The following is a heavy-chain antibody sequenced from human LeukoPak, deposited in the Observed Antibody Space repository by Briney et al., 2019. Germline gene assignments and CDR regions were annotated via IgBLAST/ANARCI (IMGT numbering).Heavy chain of an antibody. CDR1: GFTVSSNY. V-gene: IGHV3-66*01. Sequence: GGSLRLSCAASGFTVSSNYMTWVRQTPGKGLEWVSPLYSGGNTYYAGSVKDRFIISRDNSKNTLYLQMNTLRDEDTAVYYCARGAYSSGWLFDYWGREPRSPSLQ. J-gene: IGHJ4*02. D-gene: IGHD6-19*01. CDR3: ARGAYSSGWLFDY. CDR2: LYSGGNT.